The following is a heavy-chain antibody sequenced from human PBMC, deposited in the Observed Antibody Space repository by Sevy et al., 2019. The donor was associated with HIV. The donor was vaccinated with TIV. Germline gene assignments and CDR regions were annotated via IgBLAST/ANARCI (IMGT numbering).Heavy chain of an antibody. J-gene: IGHJ4*02. CDR1: GYNFAGYY. D-gene: IGHD2-15*01. CDR3: ARGLGYCSSVNCPHIY. CDR2: TNPGSGGT. Sequence: ASVKVSCKASGYNFAGYYINWVRQAPGQGLEWMGWTNPGSGGTHIVQKFQGRVTMTRDTSISTAYLELSRLGSDDTAVYYCARGLGYCSSVNCPHIYWGQGTLVTVSS. V-gene: IGHV1-2*02.